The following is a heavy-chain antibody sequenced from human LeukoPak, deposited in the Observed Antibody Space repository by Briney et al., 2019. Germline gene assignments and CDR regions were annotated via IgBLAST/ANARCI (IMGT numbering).Heavy chain of an antibody. CDR2: INAGNGNT. V-gene: IGHV1-3*01. CDR1: GYTFTSYA. Sequence: GASVKVSCKASGYTFTSYAIHWVRQAPGQRLEWMGWINAGNGNTKYSQKFQGRVTITRDTSASTAYMELSSLRSEDTAVYYCARDLLREYGVDVWGQGTTVTVSS. J-gene: IGHJ6*02. CDR3: ARDLLREYGVDV. D-gene: IGHD3-10*01.